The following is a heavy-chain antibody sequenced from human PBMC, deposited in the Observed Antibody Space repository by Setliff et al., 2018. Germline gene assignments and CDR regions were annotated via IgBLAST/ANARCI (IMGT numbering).Heavy chain of an antibody. J-gene: IGHJ4*02. CDR1: GGSISSGSYY. Sequence: SETLSLTCTVSGGSISSGSYYWSWIRQPAGKGLEWIGRIYTSGSTNYNPSLKSRVTMSVDTSKNQFSLKLSSVTAADTAVYYCARGGGSSWYGFDYWGQGTLVTVSS. CDR2: IYTSGST. V-gene: IGHV4-61*02. D-gene: IGHD6-13*01. CDR3: ARGGGSSWYGFDY.